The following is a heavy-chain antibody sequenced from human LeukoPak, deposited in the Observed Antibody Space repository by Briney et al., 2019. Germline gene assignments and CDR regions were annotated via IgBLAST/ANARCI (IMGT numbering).Heavy chain of an antibody. J-gene: IGHJ4*02. CDR3: ARGYGDFPFDY. D-gene: IGHD4-17*01. CDR1: GGSISSGGYY. Sequence: SETLSLTCTVSGGSISSGGYYWSWIRQHPGKGLEWIGYIYYSGSTCYNPSLKSRVTISVDTSKNQFSLKLSSVTAADTAVYYCARGYGDFPFDYWGQGTLVTVSS. V-gene: IGHV4-31*03. CDR2: IYYSGST.